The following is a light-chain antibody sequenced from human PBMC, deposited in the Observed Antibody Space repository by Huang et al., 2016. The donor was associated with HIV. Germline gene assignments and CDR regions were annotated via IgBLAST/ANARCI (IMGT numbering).Light chain of an antibody. CDR2: APS. J-gene: IGKJ1*01. Sequence: DIQMTQYPSSRSASVGDRVTITCRASQDINNYLAWYQQKAGKVPKLLIYAPSALQSGVPSRFSGSGSGTDFTLTISSLQPEDVAIYYCQKYDSVPRTFGQGTKVEIK. V-gene: IGKV1-27*01. CDR3: QKYDSVPRT. CDR1: QDINNY.